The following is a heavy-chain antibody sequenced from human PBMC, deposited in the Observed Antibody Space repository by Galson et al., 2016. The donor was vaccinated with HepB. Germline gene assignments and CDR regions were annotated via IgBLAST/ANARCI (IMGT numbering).Heavy chain of an antibody. CDR3: ARSRGVSSSWSRRRGLDC. D-gene: IGHD6-13*01. J-gene: IGHJ4*02. Sequence: SETLSLTCTVSGGSISSSSYYWGWIRQPPGKGLEWIGEINHSGSTNYNPSLSSRVTMSVDTSKNQFSLKLSSVTAADTAVYYCARSRGVSSSWSRRRGLDCWGQGTLVTVSS. CDR2: INHSGST. CDR1: GGSISSSSYY. V-gene: IGHV4-39*01.